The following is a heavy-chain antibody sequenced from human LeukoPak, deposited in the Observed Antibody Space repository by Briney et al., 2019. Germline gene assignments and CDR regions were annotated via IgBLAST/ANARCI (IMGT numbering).Heavy chain of an antibody. CDR3: ARDNTAAGPFDY. CDR2: IDPSGGST. V-gene: IGHV1-46*01. Sequence: ASVTVSCKASGYTFTIYYMQWVRQAPGQGLEWMGIIDPSGGSTSYAQKFQGRVTMTRDTSTSTVYMDLSSLRSEDTAVYHCARDNTAAGPFDYWGQGTLVTVSS. CDR1: GYTFTIYY. J-gene: IGHJ4*02. D-gene: IGHD6-13*01.